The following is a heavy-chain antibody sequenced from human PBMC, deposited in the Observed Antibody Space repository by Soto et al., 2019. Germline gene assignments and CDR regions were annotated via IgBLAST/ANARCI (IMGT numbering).Heavy chain of an antibody. Sequence: GGSLRLSCAASGFTFSSYGMHWVRQAPGKGLEWVAVISYDGSNKYYADSVKGRFTISRDNSKNTLYLQMNSLRAEDTAVHYCAKLFVGAANWFDPWGQGTLVTVSS. D-gene: IGHD2-15*01. CDR2: ISYDGSNK. J-gene: IGHJ5*02. CDR3: AKLFVGAANWFDP. V-gene: IGHV3-30*18. CDR1: GFTFSSYG.